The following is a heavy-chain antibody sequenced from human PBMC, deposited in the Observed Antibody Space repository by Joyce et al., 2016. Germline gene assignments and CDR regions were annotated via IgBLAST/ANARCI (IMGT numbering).Heavy chain of an antibody. D-gene: IGHD3-10*01. J-gene: IGHJ4*02. CDR3: VRAQYYYGAGSHPDY. Sequence: QLQLQESGPGLVKPSETLSLTCTVSGGSISSTSSYWGWIRQPPGKGLEGIGSMYYSGSAYYNPSLKSRVTISLDTSKKQFSLKLSSVTAADTAVYYCVRAQYYYGAGSHPDYWGQGTLVTVSS. V-gene: IGHV4-39*07. CDR2: MYYSGSA. CDR1: GGSISSTSSY.